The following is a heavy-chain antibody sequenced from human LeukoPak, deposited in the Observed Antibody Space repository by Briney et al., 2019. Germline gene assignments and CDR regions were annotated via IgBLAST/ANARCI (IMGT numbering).Heavy chain of an antibody. V-gene: IGHV4-34*01. CDR2: INHSGST. CDR1: GGSFSGYY. CDR3: ARRPVPYWGGDCSIGHYSFDY. J-gene: IGHJ4*02. D-gene: IGHD2-21*02. Sequence: PSETLSLTCAVYGGSFSGYYWSWIRQPPGKGLEWIGEINHSGSTNYNPSLKSRVTISVDTSKNQFSLKLSSVTAADTAVYYCARRPVPYWGGDCSIGHYSFDYWGQGTRVTVSS.